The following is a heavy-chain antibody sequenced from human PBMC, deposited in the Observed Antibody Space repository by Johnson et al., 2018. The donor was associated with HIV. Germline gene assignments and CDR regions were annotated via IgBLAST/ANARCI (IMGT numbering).Heavy chain of an antibody. D-gene: IGHD2-8*02. CDR3: GRESTGAGTAFDI. CDR2: INQDGSDK. V-gene: IGHV3-7*01. CDR1: GFTFSNHH. J-gene: IGHJ3*02. Sequence: MQLVESGGGLVQPGGSLRLSCAASGFTFSNHHMTWVRQAPGKGLEWVANINQDGSDKYYVDSVKGRFTISRDNAQNSLYLQMNSLRAEDTAVYYCGRESTGAGTAFDIWGQGTMVTVSS.